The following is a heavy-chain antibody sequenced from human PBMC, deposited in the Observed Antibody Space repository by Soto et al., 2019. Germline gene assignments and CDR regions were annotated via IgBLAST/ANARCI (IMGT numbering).Heavy chain of an antibody. D-gene: IGHD2-2*01. CDR1: GYTFTTHA. J-gene: IGHJ6*02. Sequence: QIQLVQSGAEVKKPGASVKVSCKASGYTFTTHAISWVRQAPGQGLEWMGWISTDNGNTNYAQNLQRRVTMTTDTSTNTAFLELRSLRSDDTAVYFCARVPPNIVVVPTTSDYYYFGMDIWGQGTTVTVSS. CDR2: ISTDNGNT. CDR3: ARVPPNIVVVPTTSDYYYFGMDI. V-gene: IGHV1-18*01.